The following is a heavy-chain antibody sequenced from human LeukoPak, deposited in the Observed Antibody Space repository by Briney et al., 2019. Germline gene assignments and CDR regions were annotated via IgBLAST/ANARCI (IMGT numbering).Heavy chain of an antibody. D-gene: IGHD1-7*01. Sequence: GGSLRLSCAASGFTFTIYGFHGIRQAPGKGVEWVGTISFDGSVKKFADSVTGLFTITRDNSMNTLYLQMSSLRPDDSAGYYCGRTSYFDYWGQGTLVTVSS. CDR2: ISFDGSVK. V-gene: IGHV3-30*03. J-gene: IGHJ4*02. CDR3: GRTSYFDY. CDR1: GFTFTIYG.